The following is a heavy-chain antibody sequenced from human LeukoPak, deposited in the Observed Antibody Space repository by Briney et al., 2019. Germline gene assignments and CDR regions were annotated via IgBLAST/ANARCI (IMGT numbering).Heavy chain of an antibody. CDR2: IIPIFGTA. D-gene: IGHD3-22*01. CDR3: ARSHYSDAIGYYFDY. V-gene: IGHV1-69*05. CDR1: GGTFSSYA. Sequence: SVKVSCKASGGTFSSYAISWVRQAPGQGLEWMGGIIPIFGTANYAQKFQGRVTITTDESTSTAYMELSSLRSEDTAVYYCARSHYSDAIGYYFDYWGQGTLVTVS. J-gene: IGHJ4*02.